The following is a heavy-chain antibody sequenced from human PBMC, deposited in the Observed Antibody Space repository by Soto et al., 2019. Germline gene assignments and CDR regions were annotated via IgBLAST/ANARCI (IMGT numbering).Heavy chain of an antibody. J-gene: IGHJ6*02. CDR3: ARHVTPAYGDYEVNYYYYGMDV. Sequence: LSLTCTVPGGSISSSSYYWGWIRQPPGKGLEWIGSIYYSGSTYYNPSLKSRVTISVDTSKNQFSLKLSSATAADTAVYYCARHVTPAYGDYEVNYYYYGMDVWGQGTTVTVSS. CDR1: GGSISSSSYY. V-gene: IGHV4-39*01. CDR2: IYYSGST. D-gene: IGHD4-17*01.